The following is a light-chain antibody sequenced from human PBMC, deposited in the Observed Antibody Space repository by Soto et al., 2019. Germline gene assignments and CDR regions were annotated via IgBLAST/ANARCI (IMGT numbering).Light chain of an antibody. CDR2: EDS. Sequence: QSALTQPDSVSGSPGQSITISCTGTNSDVGSYNLVSWYQQLPGKAPKLMIYEDSKRPSGVSNRCSGSKSGNTASLTISGLQSEDEADYYCCSYARSSNVLFGGGTQLTVL. CDR1: NSDVGSYNL. V-gene: IGLV2-23*01. J-gene: IGLJ2*01. CDR3: CSYARSSNVL.